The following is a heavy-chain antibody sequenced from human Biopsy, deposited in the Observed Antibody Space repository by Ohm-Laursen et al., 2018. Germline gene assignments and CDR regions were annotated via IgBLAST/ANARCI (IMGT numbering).Heavy chain of an antibody. CDR3: ATKLTGYFHR. CDR1: GGTFSNYG. J-gene: IGHJ1*01. D-gene: IGHD3-9*01. Sequence: SVKVSCKTPGGTFSNYGVNWVRQAPGQGLEWLGGNIPILGTGNYAQKFQDRVTVAADTSTSTATMELRSLRSDDTAVYYCATKLTGYFHRWGQGTPVIVSS. CDR2: NIPILGTG. V-gene: IGHV1-69*06.